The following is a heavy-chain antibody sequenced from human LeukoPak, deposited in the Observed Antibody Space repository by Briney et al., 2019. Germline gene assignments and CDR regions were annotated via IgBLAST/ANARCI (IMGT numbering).Heavy chain of an antibody. CDR3: ARRSPIRAAPLGYFDY. CDR1: GDSVSSNSAA. V-gene: IGHV6-1*01. CDR2: TYYRSKWYN. Sequence: SQTLSLTCAISGDSVSSNSAAWNWIRQSPSRGLEWLGRTYYRSKWYNDYAVSVKSRITINPDTSKNQFSLKLSSVTAADTAVYYCARRSPIRAAPLGYFDYWGQGTLVTVSS. J-gene: IGHJ4*02. D-gene: IGHD6-13*01.